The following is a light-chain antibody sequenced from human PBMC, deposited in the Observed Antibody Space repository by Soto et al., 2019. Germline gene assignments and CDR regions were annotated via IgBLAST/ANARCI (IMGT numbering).Light chain of an antibody. J-gene: IGKJ1*01. CDR1: QSVSSY. Sequence: EIVLTQSPATLSLSPGERATLSCRASQSVSSYLAWYQQKPGQAPRLLIYDASNRATGIPARFSGSGSGTDFNLTIRSLEPEDVAVYYCQQRSNWPPWTFGQGTKVEIK. CDR3: QQRSNWPPWT. V-gene: IGKV3-11*01. CDR2: DAS.